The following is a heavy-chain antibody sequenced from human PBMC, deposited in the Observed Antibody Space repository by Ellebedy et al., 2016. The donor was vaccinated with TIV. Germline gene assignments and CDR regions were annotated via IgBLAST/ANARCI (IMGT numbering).Heavy chain of an antibody. J-gene: IGHJ4*02. V-gene: IGHV3-9*01. Sequence: GGSLRLXCAASGFTFDDYAMHWVRQAPGKGLEWVSGISWNSGSIGYADSVKGRFTISRDNAKNSLYLQMNSLRAEDTALYYCAKDSVQGSGWGPHDYWGQGTLVTVSS. D-gene: IGHD6-19*01. CDR2: ISWNSGSI. CDR1: GFTFDDYA. CDR3: AKDSVQGSGWGPHDY.